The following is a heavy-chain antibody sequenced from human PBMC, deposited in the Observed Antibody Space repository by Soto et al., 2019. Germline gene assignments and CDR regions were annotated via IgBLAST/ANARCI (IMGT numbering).Heavy chain of an antibody. CDR3: ATELGENPASPFDA. Sequence: QAQLVQSGAEVKKPGASVKVSCKASGVTFSSETLGWVRQAPGQGLEWVGGIIPLFGTASYAQKFQGRVTITADESTSTVYMELSSLRSDDTAVYFCATELGENPASPFDAWGQGTLVTVSS. CDR1: GVTFSSET. J-gene: IGHJ4*02. D-gene: IGHD3-10*01. CDR2: IIPLFGTA. V-gene: IGHV1-69*01.